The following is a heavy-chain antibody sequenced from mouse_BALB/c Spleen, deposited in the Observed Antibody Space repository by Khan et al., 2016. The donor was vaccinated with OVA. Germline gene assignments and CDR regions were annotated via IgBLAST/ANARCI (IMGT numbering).Heavy chain of an antibody. J-gene: IGHJ3*01. V-gene: IGHV1S132*01. CDR1: GYIFTSYW. CDR2: IFPGTGTT. CDR3: ARCYFGNYVFVF. D-gene: IGHD2-1*01. Sequence: QVQLKQSGAELVKPGASVKLSCKTSGYIFTSYWIQWVKQRPGQGLGWIGQIFPGTGTTYYNENFKGKATLTVETYSRKAYMNLSSLTSEYSAVYFCARCYFGNYVFVFWVQGTLVTVSP.